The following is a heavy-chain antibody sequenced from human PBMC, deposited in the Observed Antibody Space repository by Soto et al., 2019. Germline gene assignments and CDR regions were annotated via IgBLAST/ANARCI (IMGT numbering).Heavy chain of an antibody. J-gene: IGHJ6*02. CDR2: AIPALGKT. D-gene: IGHD1-1*01. CDR1: GDNFKKNV. V-gene: IGHV1-69*10. Sequence: SVKVSCKPSGDNFKKNVFTWVRQAPGQGLEWMGGAIPALGKTHYIEKFQGRVTITVDDATRTVYMEVRDLTSEDTAIYYCASGTFRPSAMDVWGQGTTVTVPS. CDR3: ASGTFRPSAMDV.